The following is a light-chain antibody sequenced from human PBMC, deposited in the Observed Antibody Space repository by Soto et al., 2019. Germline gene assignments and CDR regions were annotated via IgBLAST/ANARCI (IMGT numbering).Light chain of an antibody. CDR3: QQYGSSPIT. V-gene: IGKV3-20*01. CDR2: DAS. Sequence: ESVLTQYPSPLSLSPGERATLSCRASHSVTRYVAWYQQKPGQAPRLLISDASGRATGIPDRFSGSGSETDFSLTINRLEPEDFAVYFCQQYGSSPITFGQGTRLEI. CDR1: HSVTRY. J-gene: IGKJ5*01.